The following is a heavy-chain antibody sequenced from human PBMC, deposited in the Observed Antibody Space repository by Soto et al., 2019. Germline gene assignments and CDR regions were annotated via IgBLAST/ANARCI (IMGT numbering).Heavy chain of an antibody. J-gene: IGHJ4*02. CDR1: GYTFTSYG. Sequence: QVQLVQSGAEVKKPGASVKVSCKASGYTFTSYGISWVRQAPGQGLEWMGWISAYNGNTNYAQKLQGRVTMTTDTATSTAYMELRRLRSDDTAVYYCARDGGRRYFDWLLPANDYWGQGTLVTVSS. V-gene: IGHV1-18*01. CDR2: ISAYNGNT. D-gene: IGHD3-9*01. CDR3: ARDGGRRYFDWLLPANDY.